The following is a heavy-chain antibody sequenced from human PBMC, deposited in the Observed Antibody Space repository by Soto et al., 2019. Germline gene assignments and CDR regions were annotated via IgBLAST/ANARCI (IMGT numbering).Heavy chain of an antibody. CDR3: ARQGFGPLHGLVDV. CDR2: VHHSWGS. V-gene: IGHV4-59*08. Sequence: QVQLQESGPGLVKPSETLSLSCTVSGGSINSYYWSWIRQSPGKRMEWIGYVHHSWGSSYNPSLQSRVAISLDTPKSQFSLKVTSVTATGTAVYYCARQGFGPLHGLVDVWGQGTTVTVSS. J-gene: IGHJ6*02. CDR1: GGSINSYY. D-gene: IGHD3-10*01.